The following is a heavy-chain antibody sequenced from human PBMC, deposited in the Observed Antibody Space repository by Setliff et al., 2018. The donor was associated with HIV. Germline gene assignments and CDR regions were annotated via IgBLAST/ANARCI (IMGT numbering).Heavy chain of an antibody. CDR2: LTPDGGQV. Sequence: GGSLRLSCAASGFTFSDYWMSWVRQAPGKGLEWVASLTPDGGQVYYADSVRGRFTISRDNGKNSLTLQMNSLRAEDTGLYYCVRDLAREIAHWGQGTLVTVSS. D-gene: IGHD3-10*01. J-gene: IGHJ4*02. CDR3: VRDLAREIAH. CDR1: GFTFSDYW. V-gene: IGHV3-7*01.